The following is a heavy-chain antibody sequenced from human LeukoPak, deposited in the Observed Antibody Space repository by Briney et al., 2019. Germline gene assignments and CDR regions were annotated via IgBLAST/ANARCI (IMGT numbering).Heavy chain of an antibody. CDR1: GFTFSTYA. D-gene: IGHD4-11*01. CDR2: ISYDGREK. Sequence: GKSLRLSCAASGFTFSTYAMHWVRRAPGKGLEWVAFISYDGREKYYPDSVKGRFTISRDNSKNTLYIEMNSLRVEDTAIYYCTSELRDRNYDFDYWGQGTLVTVSS. V-gene: IGHV3-30*04. CDR3: TSELRDRNYDFDY. J-gene: IGHJ4*02.